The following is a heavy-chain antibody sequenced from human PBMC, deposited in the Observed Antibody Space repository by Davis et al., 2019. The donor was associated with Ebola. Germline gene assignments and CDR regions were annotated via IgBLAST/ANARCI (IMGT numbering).Heavy chain of an antibody. Sequence: ASVKVSCKASGYTFTSHDINWVRQATGQGLEWVGWMNPNSGNTGYAQKFQGRVTITRNTSINTAYMELSSLRSEDTAVYFCARDSSGVVGANDFDYWGQGSLVTVSS. D-gene: IGHD1-26*01. V-gene: IGHV1-8*01. CDR2: MNPNSGNT. J-gene: IGHJ4*02. CDR3: ARDSSGVVGANDFDY. CDR1: GYTFTSHD.